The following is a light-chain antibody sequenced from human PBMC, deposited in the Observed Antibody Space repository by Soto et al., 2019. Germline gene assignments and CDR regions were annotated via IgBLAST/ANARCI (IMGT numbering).Light chain of an antibody. CDR3: QQYDSTPLT. CDR1: QSVNSNY. V-gene: IGKV3-20*01. Sequence: PGDRATLSCRASQSVNSNYLAWYQRKPGQAPRILIYGASNRATDIPYRFSASGSGTDFPLTITRLEAEDFAVYYCQQYDSTPLTFGQGTKVEVK. CDR2: GAS. J-gene: IGKJ1*01.